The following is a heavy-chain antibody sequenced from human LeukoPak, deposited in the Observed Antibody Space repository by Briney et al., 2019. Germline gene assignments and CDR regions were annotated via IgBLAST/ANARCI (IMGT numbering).Heavy chain of an antibody. J-gene: IGHJ5*02. CDR3: ARAYYDSSGYYYFWFDP. CDR2: IYYSGST. Sequence: PSQTLSLTCTVSGGSISSGDYYWSWIRQPPGKGLEWIGYIYYSGSTYYNPSLKSRVTISVDTSKNQFSLKLSSVTAADTAVYYCARAYYDSSGYYYFWFDPWGQGTLVTVSS. V-gene: IGHV4-30-4*01. D-gene: IGHD3-22*01. CDR1: GGSISSGDYY.